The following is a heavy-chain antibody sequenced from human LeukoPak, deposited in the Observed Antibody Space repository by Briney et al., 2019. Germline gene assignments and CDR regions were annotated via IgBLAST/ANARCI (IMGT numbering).Heavy chain of an antibody. CDR1: GFTFGDYA. CDR3: TRDPRGSYGPDAFDI. V-gene: IGHV3-49*04. D-gene: IGHD1-26*01. J-gene: IGHJ3*02. CDR2: IRSKAYGGTT. Sequence: PGGSLRLSCTASGFTFGDYAMSWVRQAPGKGLEWVGFIRSKAYGGTTGYAASVKGRFMISRDDSKSIAYLQMNSLKTEDTAVYYCTRDPRGSYGPDAFDIWGQGTMVTVSS.